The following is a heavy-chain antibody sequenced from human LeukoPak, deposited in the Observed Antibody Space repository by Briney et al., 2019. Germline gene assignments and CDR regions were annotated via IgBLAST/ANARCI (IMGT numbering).Heavy chain of an antibody. D-gene: IGHD2-15*01. V-gene: IGHV3-23*01. CDR1: GFTFTSYA. J-gene: IGHJ4*02. CDR3: AKSTIVVVVAATPAADY. CDR2: ISGGGGST. Sequence: GGSLRLSCAASGFTFTSYAMSWVRQAPGKGLEWVSTISGGGGSTYSADSVKGRFTISRDNSKNTLYLQMNSLRAEDTAVYYCAKSTIVVVVAATPAADYWGQGTLVTVSS.